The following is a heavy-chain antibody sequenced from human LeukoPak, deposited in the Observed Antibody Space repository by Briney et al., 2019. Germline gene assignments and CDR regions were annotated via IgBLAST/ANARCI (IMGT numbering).Heavy chain of an antibody. J-gene: IGHJ4*02. Sequence: SETLSLTCTVSVGSISSSSYYWGWIRQPPGKGLEWIGSIYYSGSTYYNPSLKSRVTISVDTSKNQFSLKLSSVTAADTAVYYCARHTYYYDSSGYHFDYWGQGTLVTVSS. V-gene: IGHV4-39*01. D-gene: IGHD3-22*01. CDR1: VGSISSSSYY. CDR2: IYYSGST. CDR3: ARHTYYYDSSGYHFDY.